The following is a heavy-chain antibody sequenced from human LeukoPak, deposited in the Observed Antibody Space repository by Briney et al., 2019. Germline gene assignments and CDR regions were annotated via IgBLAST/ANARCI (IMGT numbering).Heavy chain of an antibody. CDR1: GGSISSSSYY. V-gene: IGHV4-39*01. D-gene: IGHD6-13*01. CDR2: IYYSGST. J-gene: IGHJ4*02. CDR3: ARHDTNGIEAAGFDY. Sequence: SETLSLTCTVSGGSISSSSYYWGWIRQPPGKGLEWIGSIYYSGSTYYNPSLKSRVTISVDTSKNQFSLKLSSVTAADTAVYYCARHDTNGIEAAGFDYWGQGTLVTVSS.